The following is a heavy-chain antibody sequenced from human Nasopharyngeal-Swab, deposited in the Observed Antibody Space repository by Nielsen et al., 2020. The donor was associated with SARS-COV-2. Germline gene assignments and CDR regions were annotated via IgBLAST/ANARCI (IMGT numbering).Heavy chain of an antibody. CDR2: ISSSSSYT. V-gene: IGHV3-11*05. CDR1: GFTFRDYY. Sequence: GESLKLSCAASGFTFRDYYMSWIRQAPGKGLEWVSYISSSSSYTNYADSVKGRFTISRDNAKNSLYLQMNSLRAEDTAVYYCARDKGTYYDILTGGYYYYGMDVWGQGTTVTVSS. J-gene: IGHJ6*02. D-gene: IGHD3-9*01. CDR3: ARDKGTYYDILTGGYYYYGMDV.